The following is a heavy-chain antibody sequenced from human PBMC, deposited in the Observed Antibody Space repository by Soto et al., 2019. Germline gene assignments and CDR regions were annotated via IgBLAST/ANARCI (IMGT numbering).Heavy chain of an antibody. CDR1: GGTFSSYT. Sequence: ASVKVSCKASGGTFSSYTISWVRQAPGQGLEWMGMIIPILGIANYAQKFQGRVTITADKSTSTAYMELSSLRSEDTAVYYCAREGLDSSGYYWPSAFDIWGQGTMVTVSS. CDR3: AREGLDSSGYYWPSAFDI. V-gene: IGHV1-69*04. CDR2: IIPILGIA. J-gene: IGHJ3*02. D-gene: IGHD3-22*01.